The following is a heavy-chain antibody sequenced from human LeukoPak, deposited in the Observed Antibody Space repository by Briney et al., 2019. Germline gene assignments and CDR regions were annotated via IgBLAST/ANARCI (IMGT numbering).Heavy chain of an antibody. V-gene: IGHV4-39*01. Sequence: PSETLSLTCSVSGDSVSSGPYYWGWIRQPPGKGLEWIGSSNYYRVHPFYTTSLASRVTMTVQPPMNQFSLTLRSVTPADTAVFYYASQLAISGEWAFNSWGEGALVTVSS. CDR1: GDSVSSGPYY. CDR2: NYYRVHP. J-gene: IGHJ4*02. CDR3: ASQLAISGEWAFNS. D-gene: IGHD3-3*02.